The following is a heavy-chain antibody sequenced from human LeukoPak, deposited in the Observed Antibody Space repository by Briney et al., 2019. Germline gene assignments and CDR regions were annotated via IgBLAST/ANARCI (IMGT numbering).Heavy chain of an antibody. CDR3: ARGGLFRLYLAPRYFDY. CDR1: GDSISSSSYS. CDR2: INHSGST. V-gene: IGHV4-39*07. Sequence: PSETLSLTCTVSGDSISSSSYSWGWIRQPPGKGLEWIGEINHSGSTNYNPSLKSRVTISVDTSKNQFSLKLSSVTAADTAVYYCARGGLFRLYLAPRYFDYWGQGTLVTVSS. D-gene: IGHD3-3*01. J-gene: IGHJ4*02.